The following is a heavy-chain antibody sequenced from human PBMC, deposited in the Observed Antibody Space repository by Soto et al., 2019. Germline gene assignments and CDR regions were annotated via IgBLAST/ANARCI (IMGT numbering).Heavy chain of an antibody. Sequence: GGSLRLSCAVSGFSFSDYYMNWIRQAPGKGLEWLSYISSTATYTNYADSVKGRFTISRDNAKNTLYLQMNSLSAEDTAVYYCARDHGPYLGQENWFDPWGQGTLVTVSS. CDR1: GFSFSDYY. J-gene: IGHJ5*02. D-gene: IGHD2-8*01. CDR2: ISSTATYT. V-gene: IGHV3-11*06. CDR3: ARDHGPYLGQENWFDP.